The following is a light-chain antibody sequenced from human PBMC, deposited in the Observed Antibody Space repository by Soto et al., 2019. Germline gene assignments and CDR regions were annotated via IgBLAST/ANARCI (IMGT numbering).Light chain of an antibody. CDR2: GAS. CDR1: QSVSSSY. V-gene: IGKV3-20*01. Sequence: IVLTQSSGTLSWSAGERATLSCRASQSVSSSYLDWYQQKPGQATRLLIYGASSRATGIPDRFSGSGSGTDFTLTISRLQPEDFAVYYCQQYGSSPGTFGQGTKVEIK. CDR3: QQYGSSPGT. J-gene: IGKJ1*01.